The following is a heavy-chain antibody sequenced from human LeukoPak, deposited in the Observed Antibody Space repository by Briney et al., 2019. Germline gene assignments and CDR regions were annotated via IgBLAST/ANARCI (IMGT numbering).Heavy chain of an antibody. J-gene: IGHJ5*02. Sequence: SETLSLTCTVSGGSISSYYWSWIRQPPGKGLEWIGYIYYSGSTSYNPSLKSRVTISVDTSKNQFSLKLSSVTAADTAVYYCARSGSNYDFWSGSAQDWFDPWGQGTLVTVSS. CDR1: GGSISSYY. V-gene: IGHV4-59*01. CDR2: IYYSGST. CDR3: ARSGSNYDFWSGSAQDWFDP. D-gene: IGHD3-3*01.